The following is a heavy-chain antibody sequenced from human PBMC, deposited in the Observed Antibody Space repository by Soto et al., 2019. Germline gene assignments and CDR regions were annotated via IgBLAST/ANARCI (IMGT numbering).Heavy chain of an antibody. D-gene: IGHD1-26*01. CDR2: ISYDGSNK. CDR1: GFTFSSYA. Sequence: QVQLVESGGGVVQPGRSLRLSCAASGFTFSSYAMHWVRQAPGKGLEWVAVISYDGSNKYYADSVKGRFTISRDNSKHTLYLQMNSLRAEDTAVYYCARGSGSYIDYWGQGTLVTVSS. CDR3: ARGSGSYIDY. V-gene: IGHV3-30-3*01. J-gene: IGHJ4*02.